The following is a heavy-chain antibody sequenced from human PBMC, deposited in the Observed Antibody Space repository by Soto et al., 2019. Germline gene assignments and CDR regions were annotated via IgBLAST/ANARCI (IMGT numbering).Heavy chain of an antibody. D-gene: IGHD5-12*01. Sequence: GESLKNSWDGSGYSFTIYWIGLVLPMRGEGLEWMWIIYHGDSDTRYSPSFQGQATISADKSISTAYLQWSSLKASDTAMYYCARQADGRWLQFYWFAPWGQGTLVTVSS. CDR1: GYSFTIYW. CDR3: ARQADGRWLQFYWFAP. V-gene: IGHV5-51*01. CDR2: IYHGDSDT. J-gene: IGHJ5*02.